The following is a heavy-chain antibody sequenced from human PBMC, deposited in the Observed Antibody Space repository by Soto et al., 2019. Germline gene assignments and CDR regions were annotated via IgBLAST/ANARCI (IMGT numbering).Heavy chain of an antibody. CDR2: IYYSGST. CDR3: ARGRRNCSSTSCCSFLIDP. CDR1: GGSISSYY. Sequence: PSETLSLTCTVSGGSISSYYWSWIRQPPGKGLEWIGYIYYSGSTNYNPSLKSRVTISVDTSKNQFSLKLSSVTAADTAVYYCARGRRNCSSTSCCSFLIDPWGQGTQVTVSS. D-gene: IGHD2-2*01. J-gene: IGHJ5*02. V-gene: IGHV4-59*01.